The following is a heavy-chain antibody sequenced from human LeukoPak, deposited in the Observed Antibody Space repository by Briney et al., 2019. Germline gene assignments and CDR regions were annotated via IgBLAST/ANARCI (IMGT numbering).Heavy chain of an antibody. CDR2: ISTSSYYI. J-gene: IGHJ4*02. CDR1: GFTLRSYG. Sequence: GGSLRLSCAASGFTLRSYGMNWDRQAPGKGLEWVSYISTSSYYIYYADSVKGRFTISRDDAKNSLYLQMHSLRTEDTAVYYCARDASGSSTGLIDSWGQGTLVTVSS. D-gene: IGHD1-26*01. V-gene: IGHV3-21*01. CDR3: ARDASGSSTGLIDS.